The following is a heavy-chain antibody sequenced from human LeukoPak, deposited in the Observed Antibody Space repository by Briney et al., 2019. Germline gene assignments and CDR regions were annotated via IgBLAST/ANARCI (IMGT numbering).Heavy chain of an antibody. D-gene: IGHD2-2*02. V-gene: IGHV1-69*05. J-gene: IGHJ4*02. Sequence: SVKVSCKASGGTFSSYAISWVRQAPGQGLEWMGGIIPIFGTANYAQKFQGRVTMTTDTSTSTAYMELRSLRSDDTAVYYCARDDRYCSSTSCYTPFDYWGQGTLVTVSS. CDR2: IIPIFGTA. CDR1: GGTFSSYA. CDR3: ARDDRYCSSTSCYTPFDY.